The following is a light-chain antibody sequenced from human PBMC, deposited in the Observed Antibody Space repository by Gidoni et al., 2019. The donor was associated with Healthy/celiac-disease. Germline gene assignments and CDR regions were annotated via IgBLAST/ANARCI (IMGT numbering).Light chain of an antibody. CDR1: QSVSRN. J-gene: IGKJ4*01. CDR2: GAS. Sequence: EIVMTQSPATLSVSPGERATLSCRASQSVSRNLAWYQQKPGQAPRLLIYGASTRATGIPARFSGSGSGTEFSLTISSLQSEDFAVYYCQQYNNWPPLTFXGXTKVEIK. V-gene: IGKV3-15*01. CDR3: QQYNNWPPLT.